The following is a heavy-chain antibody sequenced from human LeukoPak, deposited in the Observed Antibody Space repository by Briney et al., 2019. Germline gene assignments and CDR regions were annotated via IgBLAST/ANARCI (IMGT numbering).Heavy chain of an antibody. CDR1: GGTFSSYA. CDR2: IIPIFGTA. D-gene: IGHD2-8*01. V-gene: IGHV1-69*05. Sequence: SVKVSCKASGGTFSSYAISWVRQAPGQGLEWMGRIIPIFGTANYAQKFQGRATITTDESTSTAYMELSSLRSEDTAVYYCAGENCTNGVCRFDYWGQGTLVTVSS. CDR3: AGENCTNGVCRFDY. J-gene: IGHJ4*02.